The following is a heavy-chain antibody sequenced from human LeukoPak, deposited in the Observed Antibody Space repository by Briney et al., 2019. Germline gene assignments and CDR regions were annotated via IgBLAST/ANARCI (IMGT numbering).Heavy chain of an antibody. CDR2: ISGSGGST. D-gene: IGHD3-9*01. CDR1: GFTFSSYG. Sequence: PGGSLRLSCAASGFTFSSYGMSWVRQAPGKGLEWVSAISGSGGSTYYADSVKGRFTISRDNSKNTLYLQMNSLRAEDTAVYYCARDQRYFDWESWAFDIWGQGTMVTVSS. J-gene: IGHJ3*02. CDR3: ARDQRYFDWESWAFDI. V-gene: IGHV3-23*01.